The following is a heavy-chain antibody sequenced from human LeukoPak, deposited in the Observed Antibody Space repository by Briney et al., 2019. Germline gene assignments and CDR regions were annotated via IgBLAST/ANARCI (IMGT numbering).Heavy chain of an antibody. CDR2: IWYDGSNK. Sequence: GRSLSLSCAASGFTFSSYGMHWVRQAPGKGLEWVAVIWYDGSNKYYADSVKGRFTISRDNSKNTLYLQMNSLRAEDTAVYYCARDEDGYNSGYYYYYGMDVWGQGATVTVSS. CDR3: ARDEDGYNSGYYYYYGMDV. D-gene: IGHD5-24*01. CDR1: GFTFSSYG. J-gene: IGHJ6*01. V-gene: IGHV3-33*01.